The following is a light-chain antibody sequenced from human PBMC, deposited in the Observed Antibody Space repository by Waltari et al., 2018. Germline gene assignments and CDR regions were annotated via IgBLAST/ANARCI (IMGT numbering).Light chain of an antibody. J-gene: IGKJ2*01. CDR3: QQSYSTLGT. Sequence: DIQMTQSPSSLSASVGDRVTITCRASQSISSYLNWYQQKPGKAPKLLIYAASSLRSGVPSRFSGSGSGTDFTLTISSLQPEDFATYYCQQSYSTLGTFGQGTKLEIK. V-gene: IGKV1-39*01. CDR2: AAS. CDR1: QSISSY.